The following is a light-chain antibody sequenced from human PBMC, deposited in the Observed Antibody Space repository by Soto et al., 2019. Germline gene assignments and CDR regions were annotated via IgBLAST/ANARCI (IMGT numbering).Light chain of an antibody. CDR3: QQSYSTPYT. Sequence: DIQMTQSPSSLSASVGDRVTISCRASQSISNYLNWYQQKPGKAPKLLIYAASSLQGGVPSRFNGSGSGTDFTLTISSLQPEDFATYYCQQSYSTPYTFGQGTKLEIK. J-gene: IGKJ2*01. V-gene: IGKV1-39*01. CDR2: AAS. CDR1: QSISNY.